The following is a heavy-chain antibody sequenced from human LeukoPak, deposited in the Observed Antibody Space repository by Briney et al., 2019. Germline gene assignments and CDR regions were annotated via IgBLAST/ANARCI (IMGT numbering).Heavy chain of an antibody. CDR2: IYSGGST. CDR1: GFIVGSDY. V-gene: IGHV3-53*01. J-gene: IGHJ5*02. CDR3: ARHGWFDP. Sequence: GGSLRLSCAVSGFIVGSDYMSWVRQAPGKGLEWVSTIYSGGSTYYADSVKGRFTISRDNSKNTLYLQMNSLRAEDTAVYYCARHGWFDPWGRGTLVTVSS.